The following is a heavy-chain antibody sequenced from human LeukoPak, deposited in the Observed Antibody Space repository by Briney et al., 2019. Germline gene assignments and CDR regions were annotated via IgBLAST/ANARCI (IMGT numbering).Heavy chain of an antibody. CDR2: VYPGDSDT. V-gene: IGHV5-51*01. J-gene: IGHJ4*02. CDR3: ARLSDSRQTYLDH. Sequence: GGPLEISAQASGSPFTVNWIGWVRQVPGKGLEWMGVVYPGDSDTSYSPSFEGQVTISADKSVRTAYLQWSSLNASDTAMYYCARLSDSRQTYLDHWGQRPLVTVPS. D-gene: IGHD6-13*01. CDR1: GSPFTVNW.